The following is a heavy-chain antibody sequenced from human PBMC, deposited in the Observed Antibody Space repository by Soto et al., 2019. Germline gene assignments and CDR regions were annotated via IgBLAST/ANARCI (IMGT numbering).Heavy chain of an antibody. V-gene: IGHV1-18*01. Sequence: QVQLVQSGAEVKKPGASVKVSCKASGYTFTSYGISWVRQAPGQGLEWMGWISAYNGNTNYAQKLQGRVTMTTDTSTSTAYRELRSLRSDDTAVYYCARVDTMVRGALEGWFDPWGQGTLVTVSS. CDR3: ARVDTMVRGALEGWFDP. CDR1: GYTFTSYG. J-gene: IGHJ5*02. D-gene: IGHD3-10*01. CDR2: ISAYNGNT.